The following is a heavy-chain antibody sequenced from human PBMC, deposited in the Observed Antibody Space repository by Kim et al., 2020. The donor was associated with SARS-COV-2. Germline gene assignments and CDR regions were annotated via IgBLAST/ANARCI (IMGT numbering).Heavy chain of an antibody. J-gene: IGHJ5*02. V-gene: IGHV4-39*07. CDR2: IYYSGST. CDR1: GGSISSSSYY. CDR3: ARDGGYDFWSRAFDP. Sequence: SETLSLTCTVSGGSISSSSYYWGWIRQPPGKGLEWIGSIYYSGSTYYNPSLKSRVTISVDTSKNQFSLKLSSVTAADTAVYYCARDGGYDFWSRAFDPWGQGTLVTVSS. D-gene: IGHD3-3*01.